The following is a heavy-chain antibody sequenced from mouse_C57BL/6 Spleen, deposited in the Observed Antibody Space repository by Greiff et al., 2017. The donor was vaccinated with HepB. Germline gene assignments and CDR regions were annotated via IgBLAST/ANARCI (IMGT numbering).Heavy chain of an antibody. Sequence: QVQLQQPGAELVRPGSSVKLSCKASGYTFTSYWMHWVKQRPIQGLEWIGNIDPSDSETHYNQKFKDKATLTVDKSSSTAYMQLSSLTSEDSAVYYCARDPQPITTVVGRGYFDVWGTGTTVTVSS. D-gene: IGHD1-1*01. CDR1: GYTFTSYW. J-gene: IGHJ1*03. CDR2: IDPSDSET. CDR3: ARDPQPITTVVGRGYFDV. V-gene: IGHV1-52*01.